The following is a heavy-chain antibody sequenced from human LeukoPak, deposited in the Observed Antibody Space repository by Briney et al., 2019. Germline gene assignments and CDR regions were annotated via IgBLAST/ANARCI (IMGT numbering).Heavy chain of an antibody. CDR1: GFTFSNYA. D-gene: IGHD6-19*01. V-gene: IGHV3-23*01. CDR3: ARDPRIAVAGYFDY. Sequence: GGSLRLSCAASGFTFSNYAMSWVRQAPGKGLEWVSGINVSGGSTFYADSVRGRFTISRDNSKNTLYLQMNSLRAEDTAVYYCARDPRIAVAGYFDYWGQGTLVTVSS. J-gene: IGHJ4*02. CDR2: INVSGGST.